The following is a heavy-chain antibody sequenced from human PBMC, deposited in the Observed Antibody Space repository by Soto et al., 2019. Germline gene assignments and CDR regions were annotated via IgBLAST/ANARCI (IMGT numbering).Heavy chain of an antibody. Sequence: TSETLSLTCAVYGGSFSGYYWSWIRQPPGKGLEWIGEINHSGSTNYNPSLKSRVTISVDTSKNQFSLKLSSVTAADTAVYYCARPPHPGWGSYRYKTWFDPWGQGTLVTVSS. CDR2: INHSGST. J-gene: IGHJ5*02. CDR1: GGSFSGYY. CDR3: ARPPHPGWGSYRYKTWFDP. D-gene: IGHD3-16*02. V-gene: IGHV4-34*01.